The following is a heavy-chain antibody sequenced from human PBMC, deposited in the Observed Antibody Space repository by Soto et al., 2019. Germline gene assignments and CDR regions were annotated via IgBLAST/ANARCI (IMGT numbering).Heavy chain of an antibody. CDR1: GFSISSAW. CDR3: TTGSVEAV. D-gene: IGHD2-15*01. Sequence: PGGSLRLSCSASGFSISSAWMNWVRQAPGKGLEWVGRIKTKIEGETTHYAAPVNGRFTVSRDDSKNMLYLQMNSLKADDTALYYCTTGSVEAVWGQGTTVTVSS. CDR2: IKTKIEGETT. V-gene: IGHV3-15*07. J-gene: IGHJ6*02.